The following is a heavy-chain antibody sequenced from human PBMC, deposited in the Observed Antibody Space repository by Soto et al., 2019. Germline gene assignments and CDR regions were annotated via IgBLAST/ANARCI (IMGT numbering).Heavy chain of an antibody. CDR3: ARSRYSSGWYKKYWFDP. CDR1: GGSFSGYY. J-gene: IGHJ5*02. V-gene: IGHV4-34*01. Sequence: SETLSLTCAVYGGSFSGYYWSWIRQPPGKGLEWIGEINHSGSTNYNPSLKSRVTISVDTSKNQFSLKLSSVTAADTAVYYCARSRYSSGWYKKYWFDPWGQGTLVTV. D-gene: IGHD6-19*01. CDR2: INHSGST.